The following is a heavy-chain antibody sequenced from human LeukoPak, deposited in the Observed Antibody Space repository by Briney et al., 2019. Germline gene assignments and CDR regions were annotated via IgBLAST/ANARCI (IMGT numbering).Heavy chain of an antibody. D-gene: IGHD4-17*01. J-gene: IGHJ4*02. CDR2: IYSGGST. CDR3: AKGEDYGAYFDY. Sequence: ETLSLTCAVYGGSFSGYYWSWIRQPPGKGLEWVSVIYSGGSTYYADSVKGRFTISRDNAKNSLYLQMNSLRAEDTAVYYCAKGEDYGAYFDYWGQGTLVTVSS. CDR1: GGSFSGYY. V-gene: IGHV3-53*01.